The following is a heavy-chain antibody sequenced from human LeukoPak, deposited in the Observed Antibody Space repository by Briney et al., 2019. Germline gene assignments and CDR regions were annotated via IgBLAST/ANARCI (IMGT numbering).Heavy chain of an antibody. CDR2: INHSGSP. Sequence: SETLSLTCAVSGESHSRFYWSWIRQSPGRGLEWIGEINHSGSPNYNPSLKSRVTISLDTSKNQFSLRVPSVTAADTAFYFCASALTGYSSSWFLAYWGPGTLVTVSS. V-gene: IGHV4-34*01. D-gene: IGHD6-13*01. J-gene: IGHJ4*02. CDR1: GESHSRFY. CDR3: ASALTGYSSSWFLAY.